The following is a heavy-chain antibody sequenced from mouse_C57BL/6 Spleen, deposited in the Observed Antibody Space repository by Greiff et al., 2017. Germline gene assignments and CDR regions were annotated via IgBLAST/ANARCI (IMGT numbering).Heavy chain of an antibody. CDR3: AKGPTSVQAMDY. V-gene: IGHV2-5*01. CDR1: GFSLTSYG. D-gene: IGHD1-1*01. Sequence: QVHVKQSGPGLVQPSQSLSITCTVSGFSLTSYGVHWVRQSPGKGLEWLGVIWRGGSTDYNAAFMSRLSITKDNYKSQVFFKMNRLKADDTDIYDCAKGPTSVQAMDYWGQGTSGTVSS. J-gene: IGHJ4*01. CDR2: IWRGGST.